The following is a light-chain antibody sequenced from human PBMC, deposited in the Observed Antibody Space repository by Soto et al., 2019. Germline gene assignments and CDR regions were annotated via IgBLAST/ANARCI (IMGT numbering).Light chain of an antibody. CDR3: FLYVGATTYV. V-gene: IGLV2-23*01. Sequence: QSALAQPASVSGSPGQSITISCTGASGYVGTYSLVSWYQQHPGKAPKVVIYEGHKRPSGVPDRFSGSTSVNTASLTISGLQTDDEADYYCFLYVGATTYVFGTGTQLTVL. CDR2: EGH. J-gene: IGLJ1*01. CDR1: SGYVGTYSL.